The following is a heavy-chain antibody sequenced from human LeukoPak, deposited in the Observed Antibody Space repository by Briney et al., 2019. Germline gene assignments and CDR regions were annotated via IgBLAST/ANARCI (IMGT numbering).Heavy chain of an antibody. CDR3: ARDLSWQARTLYYFDY. CDR1: GYTFTGYY. CDR2: INPNSGGT. J-gene: IGHJ4*02. D-gene: IGHD2/OR15-2a*01. V-gene: IGHV1-2*02. Sequence: GASVKVSCKASGYTFTGYYMHWVRQAPRQGLEWMGWINPNSGGTNYAQKFQGRVTMTRDTSISTAYMELSRLRSDDTAVYYCARDLSWQARTLYYFDYWGQGTLVTVSS.